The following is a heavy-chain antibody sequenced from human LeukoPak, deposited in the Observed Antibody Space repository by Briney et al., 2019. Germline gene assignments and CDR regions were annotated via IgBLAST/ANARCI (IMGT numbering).Heavy chain of an antibody. Sequence: PGGSLRLSCSASGFTVSSDYMSWVRQAPGKGLAWLSVIYSGGSAYYADSGKGRFTISRDNSKNTVYLQMNSLRVEDTAVYYCTRGGSVPATRSFDYWGQGTLVTVSS. CDR2: IYSGGSA. CDR3: TRGGSVPATRSFDY. J-gene: IGHJ4*02. V-gene: IGHV3-66*01. D-gene: IGHD6-19*01. CDR1: GFTVSSDY.